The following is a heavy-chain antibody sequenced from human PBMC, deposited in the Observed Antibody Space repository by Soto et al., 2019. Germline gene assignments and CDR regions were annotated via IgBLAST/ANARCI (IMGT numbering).Heavy chain of an antibody. CDR3: AKDWYCDFWSGYSNYYYYMDV. CDR1: GFTFSSYA. Sequence: GGSLRLSCAASGFTFSSYAMSWVRQAPGKGLEWVSAISGSGGSTYYADSVKGRFTISRDNSKNTLYLQMNSLRAEDTAVYYYAKDWYCDFWSGYSNYYYYMDVWGKGTTVTVSS. CDR2: ISGSGGST. J-gene: IGHJ6*03. V-gene: IGHV3-23*01. D-gene: IGHD3-3*01.